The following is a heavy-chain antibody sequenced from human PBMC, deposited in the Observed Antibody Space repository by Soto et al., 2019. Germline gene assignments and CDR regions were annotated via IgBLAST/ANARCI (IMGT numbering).Heavy chain of an antibody. J-gene: IGHJ5*02. V-gene: IGHV4-59*01. Sequence: SETLSLTCTVSGGSIGSYHWSWVRQPPEKGLEWIASVYYTGTTNYNPSLGSRVTISIDAPENQISLKLTSVTAADTAFYYCARDTVLTGMFDLWGQGTLVTVS. D-gene: IGHD4-17*01. CDR1: GGSIGSYH. CDR3: ARDTVLTGMFDL. CDR2: VYYTGTT.